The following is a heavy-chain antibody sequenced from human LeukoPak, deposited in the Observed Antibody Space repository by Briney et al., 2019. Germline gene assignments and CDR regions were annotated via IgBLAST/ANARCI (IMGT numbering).Heavy chain of an antibody. J-gene: IGHJ4*02. Sequence: GGSLRLSCAASGFTFSSYTMSWVRQAPGKGLEWVSTITTSDGNTYYADSVKGRFTVSRDNSKNTLLLQMNSLRAEDTAVYYCAKDGGLWVSAHWGDSWGRGTLVTVSS. D-gene: IGHD7-27*01. CDR1: GFTFSSYT. CDR3: AKDGGLWVSAHWGDS. CDR2: ITTSDGNT. V-gene: IGHV3-23*01.